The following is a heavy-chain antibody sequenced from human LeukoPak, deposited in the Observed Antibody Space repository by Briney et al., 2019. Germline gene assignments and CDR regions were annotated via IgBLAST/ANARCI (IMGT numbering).Heavy chain of an antibody. V-gene: IGHV1-69*13. CDR1: GYTFTSYG. CDR3: ARDRSLNWNLWFDP. J-gene: IGHJ5*02. Sequence: SVKVSCKASGYTFTSYGISWVRQAPGQGLEWMGGIIPIFGTANYAQKFQGRVTITADESTSTAYMELSSLRSEDTAVYYCARDRSLNWNLWFDPWGQGTLVTVSS. CDR2: IIPIFGTA. D-gene: IGHD1-7*01.